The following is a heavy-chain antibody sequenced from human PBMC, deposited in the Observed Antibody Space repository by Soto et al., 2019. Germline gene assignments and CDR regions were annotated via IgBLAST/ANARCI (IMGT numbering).Heavy chain of an antibody. D-gene: IGHD1-26*01. CDR2: IIPIFGTA. J-gene: IGHJ4*02. V-gene: IGHV1-69*06. Sequence: QVQLVQSGAEVKKPGSSVKVSCKASGGTFSSYAISWVRQAPGQGLEWMGGIIPIFGTANYAQKFQGRVTITADKSTRTAYMELSSLRSEDTAVYYCARTESRNSGSYYPSGYFDYWGQGTLVTVSS. CDR1: GGTFSSYA. CDR3: ARTESRNSGSYYPSGYFDY.